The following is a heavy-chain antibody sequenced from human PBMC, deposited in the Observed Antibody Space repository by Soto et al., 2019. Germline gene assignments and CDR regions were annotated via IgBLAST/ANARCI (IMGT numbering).Heavy chain of an antibody. CDR2: IREDGSEK. V-gene: IGHV3-7*01. J-gene: IGHJ4*02. CDR3: ARAFGAVKGYFDY. D-gene: IGHD3-10*01. CDR1: GFSFKSYW. Sequence: EVQLVESGGGVVQPGGSLRLSCAVSGFSFKSYWMSWVRQAPGKGLEWVANIREDGSEKNYVDTVKGRFTISRDNAKNTLVLQMNSLRAEDTGGYYWARAFGAVKGYFDYWGQGTLVTVS.